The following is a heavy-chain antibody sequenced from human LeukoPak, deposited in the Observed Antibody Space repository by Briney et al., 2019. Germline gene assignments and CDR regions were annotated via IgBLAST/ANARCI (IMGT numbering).Heavy chain of an antibody. D-gene: IGHD6-19*01. CDR3: ASESPGYSSGSDAFDI. Sequence: SETLSLTCTVSGGSISSSYYYWGWIRQPPGKGLEWIGSIYNSGSTHYNPSLKSRVTISVDTSKNQFSLKLSSVTAADTAVYYCASESPGYSSGSDAFDIWGQGTMVTVSS. CDR1: GGSISSSYYY. CDR2: IYNSGST. V-gene: IGHV4-39*01. J-gene: IGHJ3*02.